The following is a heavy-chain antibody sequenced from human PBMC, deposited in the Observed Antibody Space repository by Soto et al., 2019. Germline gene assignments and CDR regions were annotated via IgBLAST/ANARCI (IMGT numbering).Heavy chain of an antibody. Sequence: QITLKESGPTLVKPTQTLTLTCTFSGFSLRTSGVGVGWIRQPPGQALEWLALILWDDEKRYSPSLKNRLTSTKDASKNQVVLTMPNMDPVDTATYYCVHRLSTYGLHYWGQGTLVTVSS. CDR3: VHRLSTYGLHY. D-gene: IGHD3-10*01. V-gene: IGHV2-5*02. CDR1: GFSLRTSGVG. J-gene: IGHJ4*02. CDR2: ILWDDEK.